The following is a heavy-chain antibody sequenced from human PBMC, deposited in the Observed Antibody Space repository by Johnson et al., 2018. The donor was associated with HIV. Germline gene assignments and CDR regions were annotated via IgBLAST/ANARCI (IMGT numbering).Heavy chain of an antibody. Sequence: MLLVESGGGLVQPGRSLRLSCAASGFTFDDYAMHWVRQAPGKGLEWVSGIGTAGDTYYPGSVKGRFTISRENAKNSLYLQMNSLRAGDTAVYYCARDRGAGHAFDIWGQGTMVTVSS. CDR2: IGTAGDT. V-gene: IGHV3-13*01. CDR1: GFTFDDYA. CDR3: ARDRGAGHAFDI. J-gene: IGHJ3*02. D-gene: IGHD3-10*01.